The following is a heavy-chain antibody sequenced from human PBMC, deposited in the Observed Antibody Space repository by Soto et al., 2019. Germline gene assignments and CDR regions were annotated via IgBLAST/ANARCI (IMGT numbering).Heavy chain of an antibody. V-gene: IGHV3-49*05. CDR2: IRSQTHGGTT. D-gene: IGHD2-2*01. Sequence: KPGGSLRLSCTASGFTFGDYTLSWFRQAPGKGLEWIGFIRSQTHGGTTQCAASLRDRFSISGDDSKSIAYLQMNSLKTEDTAVYYCTRQRDCSCTSCLYYYYHGMDVWGQGTTVTVSS. CDR3: TRQRDCSCTSCLYYYYHGMDV. J-gene: IGHJ6*02. CDR1: GFTFGDYT.